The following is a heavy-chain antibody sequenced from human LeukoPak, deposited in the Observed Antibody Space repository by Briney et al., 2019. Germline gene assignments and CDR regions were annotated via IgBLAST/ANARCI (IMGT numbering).Heavy chain of an antibody. Sequence: SQTLSLTCAISGDSVSSNSAAWNWIRQSPSRGLEWLGRTYYRSKWYNDYAVSVKSRITINPDTYKNQFSLQLNSVTPEDTAVYYCARDQRWPQGSAFDIWGQGTMVTVSS. CDR2: TYYRSKWYN. V-gene: IGHV6-1*01. CDR3: ARDQRWPQGSAFDI. CDR1: GDSVSSNSAA. J-gene: IGHJ3*02. D-gene: IGHD6-19*01.